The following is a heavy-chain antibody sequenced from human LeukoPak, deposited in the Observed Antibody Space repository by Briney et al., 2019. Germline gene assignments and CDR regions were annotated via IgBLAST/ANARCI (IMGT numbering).Heavy chain of an antibody. CDR2: IYYSGST. CDR1: GGSISSGGYY. D-gene: IGHD3-16*01. J-gene: IGHJ3*02. CDR3: ARDAEGGGAFDI. Sequence: SETLSLTCTVSGGSISSGGYYWSWIRQHPGKGLEWIGYIYYSGSTYYNPSLKSRVTISVDTSKNQFSLKLNSVTAADTAVYYCARDAEGGGAFDIWGQGTMVTVSS. V-gene: IGHV4-31*03.